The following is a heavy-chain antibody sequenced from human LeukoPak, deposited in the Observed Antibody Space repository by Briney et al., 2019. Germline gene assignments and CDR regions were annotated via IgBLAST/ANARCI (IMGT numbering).Heavy chain of an antibody. V-gene: IGHV4-59*01. CDR1: GGSISSYY. Sequence: SETLSLTCTVSGGSISSYYWSWIRQPPGKGLEWLGYIYYSGSTNYNPSLKSRVTISVDTSKNQFSLKLSSVTAADTAVYYCAGEGLVGATFGAFDIWGQGTMVTVSS. J-gene: IGHJ3*02. D-gene: IGHD1-26*01. CDR2: IYYSGST. CDR3: AGEGLVGATFGAFDI.